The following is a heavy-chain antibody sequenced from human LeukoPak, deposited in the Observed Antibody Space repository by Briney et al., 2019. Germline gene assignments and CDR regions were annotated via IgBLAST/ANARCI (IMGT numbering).Heavy chain of an antibody. CDR2: MNPNSGNT. V-gene: IGHV1-8*03. CDR3: ARRKLRTYNWFDP. J-gene: IGHJ5*02. CDR1: GYTFTSYD. D-gene: IGHD4-17*01. Sequence: ASVKVSCKASGYTFTSYDMNWVRQATGQGLEWMGWMNPNSGNTGYAQKFQGRVTITRNTSISTAYMELSSLRSEDTAVYYCARRKLRTYNWFDPWGQGTLVTVSS.